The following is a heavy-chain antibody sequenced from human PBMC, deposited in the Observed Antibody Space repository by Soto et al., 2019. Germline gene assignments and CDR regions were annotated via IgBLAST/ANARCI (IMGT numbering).Heavy chain of an antibody. CDR1: GYTFTGYY. CDR2: INPNSGGT. V-gene: IGHV1-2*02. CDR3: ARGIVVPAAPRSILDY. Sequence: QVQLVQSGAEVKKPGASVKVSCKASGYTFTGYYMHWVRQAPGQGLEWMGWINPNSGGTNYAQKFQGRVTMTGDTSISTAYMELSRLRSDDTAVYYCARGIVVPAAPRSILDYWGQGTLVTVSS. D-gene: IGHD2-2*01. J-gene: IGHJ4*02.